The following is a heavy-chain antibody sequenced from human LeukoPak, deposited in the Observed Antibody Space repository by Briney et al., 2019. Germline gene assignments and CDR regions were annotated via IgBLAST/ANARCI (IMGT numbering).Heavy chain of an antibody. Sequence: PSETLSLTCAVYGGSFSGYYWSWIRQPPGKGLEWIGEINHSGSTNYNPSLKSRVTISVDTSKNQFSLKLSSVTAADTAVYYCARALVQLWNTLFDYWGQGTLVTVSS. J-gene: IGHJ4*02. D-gene: IGHD5-18*01. V-gene: IGHV4-34*01. CDR2: INHSGST. CDR1: GGSFSGYY. CDR3: ARALVQLWNTLFDY.